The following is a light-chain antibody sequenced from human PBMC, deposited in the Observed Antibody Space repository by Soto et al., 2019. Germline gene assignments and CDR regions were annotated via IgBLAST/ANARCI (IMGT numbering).Light chain of an antibody. CDR1: QTISDW. CDR2: KAS. J-gene: IGKJ1*01. V-gene: IGKV1-5*03. Sequence: DIQMTQSPSTLSASVGDRVTITCRASQTISDWLAWYQQKPGKAPKLLIYKASTLESGVPSRFSGSGSGTEFPLTISSLQPDDFATYYCQQYNRYSRTFGQGTKVEIK. CDR3: QQYNRYSRT.